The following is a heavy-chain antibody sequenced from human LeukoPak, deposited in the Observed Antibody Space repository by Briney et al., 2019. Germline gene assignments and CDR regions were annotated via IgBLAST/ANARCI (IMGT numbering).Heavy chain of an antibody. CDR2: IYYTGST. V-gene: IGHV4-59*12. CDR1: GGVIRTYY. D-gene: IGHD4-23*01. J-gene: IGHJ5*02. Sequence: SETLSLTCTVSGGVIRTYYWSWIRQPPGKGLEYIGYIYYTGSTTYNPSLESRVTMSVDTSKNQFSLQLTSVTAADTAVYYCARYRGNSNGGFDPWGQGTLVTVSS. CDR3: ARYRGNSNGGFDP.